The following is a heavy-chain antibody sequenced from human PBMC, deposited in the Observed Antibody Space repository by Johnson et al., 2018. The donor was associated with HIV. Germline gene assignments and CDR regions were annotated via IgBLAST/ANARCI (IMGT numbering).Heavy chain of an antibody. CDR1: GFTVSSNY. CDR2: IYSGGST. V-gene: IGHV3-53*01. D-gene: IGHD1-26*01. Sequence: QLLESGGGLIQPGGSLRLSCAASGFTVSSNYMSWVRQAPGKGLVWVSVIYSGGSTSYADSVKGRFTISRDNSNNTLYLQMNSLKFDDTAVYICATGWSYLRRGVAFNIWGQGTMVTVSS. J-gene: IGHJ3*02. CDR3: ATGWSYLRRGVAFNI.